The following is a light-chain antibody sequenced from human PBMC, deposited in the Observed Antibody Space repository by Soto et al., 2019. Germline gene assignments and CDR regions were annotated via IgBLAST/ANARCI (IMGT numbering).Light chain of an antibody. V-gene: IGKV3-15*01. CDR2: DTS. CDR1: QSVSSS. J-gene: IGKJ1*01. Sequence: EIVVTQSPATLSVSPGERVTLSCRASQSVSSSLAWYQQRPGQAPRLLIYDTSTRAAGIAARFSGSGSGTAFTPTISSLLYEDSAGYYCQQYVQWPPGAFGQGTTVEIK. CDR3: QQYVQWPPGA.